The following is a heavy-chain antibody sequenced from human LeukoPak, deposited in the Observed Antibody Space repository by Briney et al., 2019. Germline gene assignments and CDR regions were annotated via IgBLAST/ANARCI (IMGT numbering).Heavy chain of an antibody. Sequence: PGGSLRLSCAASGFTFSSYAMSWVRQAPGKGLEWVSAISGSGGSTYYADSVKGRFTISRDNSKNTLYLQMNSLRAEDTAVYYCAKDIRPLLLWFGELFDYWGQGTLVTVSS. CDR2: ISGSGGST. CDR3: AKDIRPLLLWFGELFDY. CDR1: GFTFSSYA. D-gene: IGHD3-10*01. V-gene: IGHV3-23*01. J-gene: IGHJ4*02.